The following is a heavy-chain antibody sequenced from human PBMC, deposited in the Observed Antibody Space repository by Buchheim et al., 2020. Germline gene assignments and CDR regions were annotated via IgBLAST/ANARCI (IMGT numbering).Heavy chain of an antibody. CDR3: ARQGSGWYPPDYYYYGMDV. V-gene: IGHV3-48*03. CDR2: ISSSGSTI. CDR1: GFTFSSYE. D-gene: IGHD6-19*01. Sequence: EVQLLESGGGLVQPGGSLRLSCAASGFTFSSYEMNWVRQAPGKGLEWVSYISSSGSTIYYADSVKGRFTIFRDNAKNSLYLQMNSLRAEDTAVYYCARQGSGWYPPDYYYYGMDVWGQGTT. J-gene: IGHJ6*02.